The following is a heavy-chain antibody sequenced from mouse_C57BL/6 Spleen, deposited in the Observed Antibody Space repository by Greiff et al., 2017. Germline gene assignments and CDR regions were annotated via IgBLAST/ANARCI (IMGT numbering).Heavy chain of an antibody. Sequence: EVKLVESGGGLVQPGGSMKLSCVASGFTFSNYWMNWVRQSPEKGLEWVAQIRLKSDNYATHYAESVKGRFTISRDDSKSSVYLQMNNLRAEDTGIYYCTRSSNYDWYFDVWGTGTTVTVSS. J-gene: IGHJ1*03. V-gene: IGHV6-3*01. CDR3: TRSSNYDWYFDV. CDR2: IRLKSDNYAT. CDR1: GFTFSNYW. D-gene: IGHD2-5*01.